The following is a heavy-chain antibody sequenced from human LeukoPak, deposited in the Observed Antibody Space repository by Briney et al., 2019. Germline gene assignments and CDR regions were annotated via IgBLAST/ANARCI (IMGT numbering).Heavy chain of an antibody. CDR1: DGSFSGYY. D-gene: IGHD4-17*01. CDR3: ARGQGTVTTH. J-gene: IGHJ4*02. CDR2: INHSGNA. V-gene: IGHV4-34*01. Sequence: SETLSLTCAVSDGSFSGYYWTWIRQPPGKGLEWIGEINHSGNANYNPSLKSRVTISLDMSENHFSLKLTSVTAADTAVYYCARGQGTVTTHWGQGTLVTVSS.